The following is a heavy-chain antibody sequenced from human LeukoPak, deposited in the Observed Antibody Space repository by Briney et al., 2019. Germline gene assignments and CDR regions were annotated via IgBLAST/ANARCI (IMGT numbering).Heavy chain of an antibody. D-gene: IGHD2-2*03. J-gene: IGHJ4*02. Sequence: PGRSLRLSCATSGFTFSSYAMHWVRQAPGKGLEWVAVISYDGSNKYYADSVKGRFTISRDNSKNTLYLQMNSLRAEDTAVYYFARDPGSGYCSSTSCEPRDYWGQGTLVTVSS. CDR3: ARDPGSGYCSSTSCEPRDY. CDR2: ISYDGSNK. V-gene: IGHV3-30-3*01. CDR1: GFTFSSYA.